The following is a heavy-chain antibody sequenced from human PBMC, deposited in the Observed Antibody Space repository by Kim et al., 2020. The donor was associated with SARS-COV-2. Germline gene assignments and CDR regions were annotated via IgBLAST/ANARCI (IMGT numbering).Heavy chain of an antibody. J-gene: IGHJ6*03. CDR2: IYYSGST. D-gene: IGHD3-22*01. V-gene: IGHV4-59*08. CDR3: ARLRNYYDSSGYFVGHYYYYMDV. Sequence: SETLSLTCTVSGGSISSYYWSWIRQPPGKGLEWIGYIYYSGSTNYNPSLKSRVTISVDTSKNQFSLKLSSVTAADTAVYYCARLRNYYDSSGYFVGHYYYYMDVWGKGTTVTVPS. CDR1: GGSISSYY.